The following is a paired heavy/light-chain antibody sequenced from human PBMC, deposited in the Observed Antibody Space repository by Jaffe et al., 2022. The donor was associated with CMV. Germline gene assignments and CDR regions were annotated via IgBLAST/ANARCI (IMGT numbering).Heavy chain of an antibody. Sequence: QVQLVQSGAEVKKPGASVKVSCKASGYTFTSYYMHWVRQAPGQGLEWMGIINPSGGSTSYAQKFQGRVTMTRDTSTSTVYMELSSLRSEDTAVYYCARERGAEATMMRGYYYYYMDVWGKGTTVTVSS. J-gene: IGHJ6*03. D-gene: IGHD6-25*01. CDR1: GYTFTSYY. CDR2: INPSGGST. V-gene: IGHV1-46*01. CDR3: ARERGAEATMMRGYYYYYMDV.
Light chain of an antibody. V-gene: IGLV2-11*01. CDR1: SSDVGGYNY. J-gene: IGLJ1*01. Sequence: QSALTQPRSVSGSPGQSVTISCTGTSSDVGGYNYVSWYQQHPGKAPKLMIYDVSKRPSGVPDRFSGSKSGNTASLTISGLQAEDEADYYCCSYAGSYTSGVFGTGTKVTVL. CDR2: DVS. CDR3: CSYAGSYTSGV.